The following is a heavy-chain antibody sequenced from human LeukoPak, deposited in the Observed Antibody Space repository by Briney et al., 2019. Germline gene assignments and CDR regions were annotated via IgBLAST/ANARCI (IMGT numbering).Heavy chain of an antibody. J-gene: IGHJ5*02. CDR2: ISSSSSYI. Sequence: GGSLRLSCSVSGFTVSSSYMSWVRQAPGKGLEWVSSISSSSSYIYYADSVKGRFTISRDNAKNSLYLQMNSLRAEDTAVYYCASIPYNWNNDWFDPWGQGTLVTVSS. D-gene: IGHD1/OR15-1a*01. V-gene: IGHV3-21*01. CDR1: GFTVSSSY. CDR3: ASIPYNWNNDWFDP.